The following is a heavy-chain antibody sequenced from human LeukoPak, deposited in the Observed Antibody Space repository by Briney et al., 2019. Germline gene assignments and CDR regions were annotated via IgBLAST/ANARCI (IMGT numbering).Heavy chain of an antibody. Sequence: SQTLSLTCAISGDSVSSNSASWNWIRQSPSRGLEWLGRTYYRSKWYNDYAVSVKSRISINPDTSKNQFSLQLNSVTPDDTAVYYCARGKGYYDSGSYYTPYYFDYWGQGTLVTVSS. CDR1: GDSVSSNSAS. J-gene: IGHJ4*02. D-gene: IGHD3-10*01. V-gene: IGHV6-1*01. CDR2: TYYRSKWYN. CDR3: ARGKGYYDSGSYYTPYYFDY.